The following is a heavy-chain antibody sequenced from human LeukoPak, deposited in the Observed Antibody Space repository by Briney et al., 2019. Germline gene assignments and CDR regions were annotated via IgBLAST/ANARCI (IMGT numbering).Heavy chain of an antibody. CDR1: GYTFTSYG. V-gene: IGHV1-46*01. CDR2: INPSGGTT. Sequence: WASVKVSCKASGYTFTSYGISWVRQAPGQGLEWMGIINPSGGTTSYAQKFQGRVIMTRDMSTSTVYMDLSSLRSDDTAVYYCARDFCGDCDSGGWYHFDYWGQGTLVTVSS. J-gene: IGHJ4*02. D-gene: IGHD2-21*02. CDR3: ARDFCGDCDSGGWYHFDY.